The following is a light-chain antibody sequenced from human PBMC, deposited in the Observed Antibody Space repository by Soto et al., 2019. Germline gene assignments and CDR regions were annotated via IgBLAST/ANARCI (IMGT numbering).Light chain of an antibody. J-gene: IGKJ4*01. Sequence: DIKLTQSPSSVSASVEDRVTITGRAGQGISTGVAWYQQKPGKAPKLLIYSASSLQSGVPSRFSGSGFGTDFTLNISSLQPEDFATYFCQQGYSFPLLTFGGGTKVEIK. CDR3: QQGYSFPLLT. CDR2: SAS. CDR1: QGISTG. V-gene: IGKV1-12*01.